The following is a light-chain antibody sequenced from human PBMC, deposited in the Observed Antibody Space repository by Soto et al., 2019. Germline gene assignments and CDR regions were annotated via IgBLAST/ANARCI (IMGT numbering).Light chain of an antibody. CDR1: SSDVGGYNY. J-gene: IGLJ1*01. Sequence: QSALTQPHSVSGSPGQSVTISCTGTSSDVGGYNYVSWYQQHPGKAPKVMIYDVSKRPSGVPDRFSGSKSGNTASLTISGLQAEDESDYYCCSYAGGSYVFGSGTKLTVL. V-gene: IGLV2-11*01. CDR3: CSYAGGSYV. CDR2: DVS.